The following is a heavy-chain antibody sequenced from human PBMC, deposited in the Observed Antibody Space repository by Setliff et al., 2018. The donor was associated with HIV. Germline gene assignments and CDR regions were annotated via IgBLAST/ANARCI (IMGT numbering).Heavy chain of an antibody. V-gene: IGHV1-2*06. J-gene: IGHJ4*02. CDR3: ARVPLLWFGEFDY. D-gene: IGHD3-10*01. CDR1: GYTFTGYY. Sequence: GASVKVSCKASGYTFTGYYMHWVRQAPGQGLEWMGRINPNSGGTNYAQKFQGRVTMTRDTSISTAYMELSRLRSDDTAVYYCARVPLLWFGEFDYWGQGTLVTVSS. CDR2: INPNSGGT.